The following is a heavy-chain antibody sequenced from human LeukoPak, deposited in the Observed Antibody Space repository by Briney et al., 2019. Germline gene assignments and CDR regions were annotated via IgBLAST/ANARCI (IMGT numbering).Heavy chain of an antibody. CDR1: GFTVSSNY. V-gene: IGHV3-66*01. Sequence: GGSLRLSCAASGFTVSSNYMSWVRQAPGKGLEWVSVIYNGGITFYADSVKGRFTISRDNSKNTLYLQMNSLRAEDTAVYYCARGAPYYHLDYWGQGTLVTVSS. CDR3: ARGAPYYHLDY. J-gene: IGHJ4*02. D-gene: IGHD3-10*01. CDR2: IYNGGIT.